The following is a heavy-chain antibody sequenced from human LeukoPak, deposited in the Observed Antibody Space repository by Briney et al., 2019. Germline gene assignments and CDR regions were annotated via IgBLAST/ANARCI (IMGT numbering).Heavy chain of an antibody. V-gene: IGHV3-23*01. CDR1: GFTFSSYA. D-gene: IGHD5-12*01. Sequence: AGGSLRLSCAASGFTFSSYAMRWVRQAPGKGLEWVSAISGSGGSTYYADSVKGRFTICRDNSKDTLYLQMNSLRAEDTAVYYCARNLFLGYSGYDFGYYYYYYMDVGGKGTTVTVSS. CDR2: ISGSGGST. CDR3: ARNLFLGYSGYDFGYYYYYYMDV. J-gene: IGHJ6*03.